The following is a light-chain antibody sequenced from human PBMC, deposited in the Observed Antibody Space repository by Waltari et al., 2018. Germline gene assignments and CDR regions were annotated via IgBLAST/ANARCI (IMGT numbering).Light chain of an antibody. CDR2: DVS. CDR1: SRDVGGYNY. J-gene: IGLJ3*02. V-gene: IGLV2-11*01. CDR3: CSYAGSYTFV. Sequence: QSALTQPRPVSGSPGQSVTISCTGTSRDVGGYNYVPWYQQHPGKAPQLMLNDVSKRPSGVPDRFSGSKSGNTASLTISGLQAEDEADYYCCSYAGSYTFVFGGGTKLTVL.